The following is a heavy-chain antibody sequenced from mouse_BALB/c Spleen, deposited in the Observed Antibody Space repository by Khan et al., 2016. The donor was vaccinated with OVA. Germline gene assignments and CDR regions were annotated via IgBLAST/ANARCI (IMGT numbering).Heavy chain of an antibody. CDR1: GYIFTDYT. CDR3: ARTGYGSLAY. Sequence: EVQLQQSGPELVKPGASVKISCKASGYIFTDYTMDWVKQSQGKSLEWIGDINPNNGDTFYNQKFKGKATLTVDKPSSTAFMELRSLTSEDTAVYYGARTGYGSLAYWGQGTTLTVSS. D-gene: IGHD1-1*01. J-gene: IGHJ2*01. CDR2: INPNNGDT. V-gene: IGHV1-18*01.